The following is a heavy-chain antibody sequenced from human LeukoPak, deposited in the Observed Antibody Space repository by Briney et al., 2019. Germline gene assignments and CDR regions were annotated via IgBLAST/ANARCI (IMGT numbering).Heavy chain of an antibody. CDR2: IIPIFGTA. CDR3: ARAANQLLAYGYYYYYMDV. V-gene: IGHV1-69*13. D-gene: IGHD2-2*01. J-gene: IGHJ6*03. Sequence: GASVKVSCKASGGTFSSYAISWVRQAPGQGLEWMGGIIPIFGTANYAQKFQGRVTITADESTSTAYMELSSLRSEDTAVYYCARAANQLLAYGYYYYYMDVWGKGTTVTISS. CDR1: GGTFSSYA.